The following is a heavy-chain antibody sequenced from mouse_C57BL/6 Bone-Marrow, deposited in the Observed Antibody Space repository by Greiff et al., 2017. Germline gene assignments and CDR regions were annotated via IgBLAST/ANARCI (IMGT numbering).Heavy chain of an antibody. CDR2: TDPEDGET. J-gene: IGHJ4*01. V-gene: IGHV14-2*01. D-gene: IGHD1-1*01. CDR3: ARRGITTVGDYAMDY. CDR1: GFNIKDYY. Sequence: VQLQQSGAELVKPGASVKLSCTASGFNIKDYYMHWVKQRTEQGLEWIGRTDPEDGETKYAPQFQGKATITADTSSNTAYLQLSSLTSEGTAVYYCARRGITTVGDYAMDYWGQGTSVTVSA.